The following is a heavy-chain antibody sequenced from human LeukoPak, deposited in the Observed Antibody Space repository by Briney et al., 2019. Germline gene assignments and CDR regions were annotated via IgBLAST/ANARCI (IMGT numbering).Heavy chain of an antibody. CDR3: AHDRPGIGFDP. V-gene: IGHV2-5*01. J-gene: IGHJ5*02. D-gene: IGHD3-22*01. CDR1: GFSLSTTGVG. CDR2: IYWNDDK. Sequence: SGPTLVNPTQTLTLTRTFSGFSLSTTGVGVTWVRQPPGKALEWLAVIYWNDDKRYSPSLKTRLTITKDTSKNQVVLTMTNMDPVDTGTYYCAHDRPGIGFDPWGQGTLVTVSS.